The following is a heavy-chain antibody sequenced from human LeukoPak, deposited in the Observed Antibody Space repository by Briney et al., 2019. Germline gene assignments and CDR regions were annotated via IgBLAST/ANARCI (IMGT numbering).Heavy chain of an antibody. CDR2: INHSGST. CDR1: GGSFSGYY. J-gene: IGHJ4*02. V-gene: IGHV4-34*01. Sequence: SETLSLTCAVYGGSFSGYYWSWIRQPPGKGLEWIGEINHSGSTNYNPSLKSRVTISVDTSKNQFSLKLSSVTAADTAVYYCARGPYYDYWGQGTLVTVSS. CDR3: ARGPYYDY.